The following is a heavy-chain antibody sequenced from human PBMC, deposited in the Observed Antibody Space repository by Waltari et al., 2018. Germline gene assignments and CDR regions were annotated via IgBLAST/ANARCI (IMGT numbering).Heavy chain of an antibody. CDR2: IYYSGST. D-gene: IGHD3-9*01. Sequence: QVQLQESGPGLVKPSETLSLTCTVSGGSISSYYWSWIRQPPGKGLEWIGYIYYSGSTNYNPSRKSRGTISVDTSKNQFSLKLSSVTAADTAVYYCAREAYYDILTGYYGIGYFDYWGQGTLVTVSS. V-gene: IGHV4-59*01. J-gene: IGHJ4*02. CDR1: GGSISSYY. CDR3: AREAYYDILTGYYGIGYFDY.